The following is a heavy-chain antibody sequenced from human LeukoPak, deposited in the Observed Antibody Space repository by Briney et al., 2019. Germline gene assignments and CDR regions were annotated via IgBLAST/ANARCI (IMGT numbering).Heavy chain of an antibody. J-gene: IGHJ5*02. CDR3: ARGLDCSSTSCYFDP. V-gene: IGHV4-34*01. D-gene: IGHD2-2*01. Sequence: SETLSLTCAVYGGSFSGYYWSWIRQPPGKGLEWIGEINHSGSTNYNPSLTSRVTISVDTSKNQFSLKLSSVTAADTAVYYCARGLDCSSTSCYFDPWGQGTLVTVSS. CDR1: GGSFSGYY. CDR2: INHSGST.